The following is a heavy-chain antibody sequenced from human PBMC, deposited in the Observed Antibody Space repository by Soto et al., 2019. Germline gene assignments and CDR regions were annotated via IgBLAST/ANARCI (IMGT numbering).Heavy chain of an antibody. J-gene: IGHJ4*02. Sequence: SETLSLTCTVSGGSISSYYWSWIRQPPGKGLEWIGYIYYSGSTNYNPSLKSRVTISVDTSKNQFSLKLSSVTAADTAVYYCDRGRIQLWYPFDYWGQGTLVTVSS. CDR1: GGSISSYY. CDR3: DRGRIQLWYPFDY. D-gene: IGHD5-18*01. CDR2: IYYSGST. V-gene: IGHV4-59*01.